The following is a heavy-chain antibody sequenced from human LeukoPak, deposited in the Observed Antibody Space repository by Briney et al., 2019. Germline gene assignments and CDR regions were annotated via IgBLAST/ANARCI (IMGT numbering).Heavy chain of an antibody. CDR2: IRHDGSYQ. CDR3: AKNRDSSDYPRDFDY. J-gene: IGHJ4*02. V-gene: IGHV3-30*02. Sequence: GGSLRLSCAASRFTFSSYGIHWVRQTPGKGLEWVAFIRHDGSYQQYADSVKGRFTVSRDNSKGTVYLQMNSLRTEDTAVYYCAKNRDSSDYPRDFDYWGQGTLVTVSS. CDR1: RFTFSSYG. D-gene: IGHD6-19*01.